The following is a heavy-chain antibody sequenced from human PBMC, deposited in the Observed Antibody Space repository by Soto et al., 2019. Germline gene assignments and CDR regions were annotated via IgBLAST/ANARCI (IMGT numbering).Heavy chain of an antibody. CDR1: GGSFSGYY. V-gene: IGHV4-34*01. D-gene: IGHD2-2*02. Sequence: SETLSLTCAIYGGSFSGYYWGWIRQPPGKGLEWIGEINHSGSTNYNPSLKSRVTISVDTSKNQFSLKLSSVTAADTAVYYCARKEGIVVVPAAIVWFDPWGQGTLVTVSS. CDR2: INHSGST. J-gene: IGHJ5*02. CDR3: ARKEGIVVVPAAIVWFDP.